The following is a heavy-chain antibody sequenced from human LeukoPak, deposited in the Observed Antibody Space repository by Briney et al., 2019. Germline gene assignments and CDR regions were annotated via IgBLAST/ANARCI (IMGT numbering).Heavy chain of an antibody. CDR3: ARALYSSGWYFDY. CDR1: GGSISSTSYY. D-gene: IGHD6-19*01. J-gene: IGHJ4*02. CDR2: IYYSWDT. V-gene: IGHV4-39*01. Sequence: PSETLSLTCTVSGGSISSTSYYWGWIRQPPGKGLEWIGSIYYSWDTYYNPSFKSRVTMSVDTSKNQFSLKLSSVTAADTAVYYCARALYSSGWYFDYWGQGTLVTVS.